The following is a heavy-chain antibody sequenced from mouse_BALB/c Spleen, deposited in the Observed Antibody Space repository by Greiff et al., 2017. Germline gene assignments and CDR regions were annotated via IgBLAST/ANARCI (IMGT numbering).Heavy chain of an antibody. CDR2: ISSGSSTI. V-gene: IGHV5-17*02. CDR1: GFTFSSFG. Sequence: EVQGVESGGGLVQPGGSRKLSCAASGFTFSSFGMHWVRQAPEKGLEWVAYISSGSSTIYYADTVKGRFTISRDNPKNTLFLQMTSLRSEDTAMYYCARAYDYDRYFDYWGQGTTLTVSS. J-gene: IGHJ2*01. CDR3: ARAYDYDRYFDY. D-gene: IGHD2-4*01.